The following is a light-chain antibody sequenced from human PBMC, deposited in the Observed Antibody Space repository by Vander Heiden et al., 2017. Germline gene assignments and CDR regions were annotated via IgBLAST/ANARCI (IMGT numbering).Light chain of an antibody. J-gene: IGKJ2*01. Sequence: DIQMTQSPSSLSASVGDRVTITCRASQSISSYLNWYQQKPGKAPKLLIYAASSLQSGVPSSFSGSGSEDVATYYCQQSYSTPHTFGQGTKLEIK. CDR3: QQSYSTPHT. V-gene: IGKV1-39*01. CDR2: AAS. CDR1: QSISSY.